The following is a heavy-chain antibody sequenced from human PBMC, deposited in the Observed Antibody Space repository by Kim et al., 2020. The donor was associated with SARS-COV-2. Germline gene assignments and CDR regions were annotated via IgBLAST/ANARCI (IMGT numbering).Heavy chain of an antibody. V-gene: IGHV3-9*01. CDR2: ISWNSGSI. Sequence: GGSLRLSCAASGFTFDDYAMHWVRQAPGKGLEWVSGISWNSGSIGYADSVKGRFTISRDNAKNSLYLQMNSLRAEDTALYYCAKVISSSWRPWAGMDVWG. CDR1: GFTFDDYA. CDR3: AKVISSSWRPWAGMDV. D-gene: IGHD6-13*01. J-gene: IGHJ6*01.